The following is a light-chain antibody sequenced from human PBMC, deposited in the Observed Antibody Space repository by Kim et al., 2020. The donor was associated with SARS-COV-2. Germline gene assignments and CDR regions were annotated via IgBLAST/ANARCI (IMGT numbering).Light chain of an antibody. J-gene: IGLJ3*02. V-gene: IGLV3-1*01. CDR3: QAWGSSPAV. CDR2: QDY. CDR1: KLGDKY. Sequence: SYELTQPPSVSVSPGQTATITCSGDKLGDKYVCWYQQKPGQSPVLVIYQDYKRPSGIPDRFSGSNSGNTAPLTISGTQTMDEADYSCQAWGSSPAVFGGG.